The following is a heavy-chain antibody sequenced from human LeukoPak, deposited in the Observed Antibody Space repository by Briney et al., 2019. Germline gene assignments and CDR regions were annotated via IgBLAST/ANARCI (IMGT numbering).Heavy chain of an antibody. CDR2: ISWNSGSI. V-gene: IGHV3-9*01. CDR3: AKVGTSGSSGWDQTYMYFDY. CDR1: GFTFDDYA. D-gene: IGHD6-19*01. J-gene: IGHJ4*02. Sequence: GGSLRLSCAASGFTFDDYAMHWVRQAPGKGLEWVSGISWNSGSIGYADSVKGRFTISRDNAKNSLYLQMNSLRAEDTALYYCAKVGTSGSSGWDQTYMYFDYWGQGTLVTVSS.